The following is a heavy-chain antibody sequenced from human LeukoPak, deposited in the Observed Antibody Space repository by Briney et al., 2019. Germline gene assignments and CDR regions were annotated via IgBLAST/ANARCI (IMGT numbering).Heavy chain of an antibody. Sequence: PGGSLRLSCAASGFTFSSYGMHWVRQAPGKGLEWVAFIRYDGSNKYYADSVKGRFTISRDNSKNTLYLQMNSLRAEDTAVYYCAKGDPEPHAFDIWGQGTMVTVSS. V-gene: IGHV3-30*02. CDR2: IRYDGSNK. J-gene: IGHJ3*02. CDR3: AKGDPEPHAFDI. CDR1: GFTFSSYG. D-gene: IGHD1-14*01.